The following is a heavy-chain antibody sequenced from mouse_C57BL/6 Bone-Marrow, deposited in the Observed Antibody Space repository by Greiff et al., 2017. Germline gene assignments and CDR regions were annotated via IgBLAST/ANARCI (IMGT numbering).Heavy chain of an antibody. CDR2: INPGSGGT. Sequence: QVQLKQSGAELVRPGTSVTVSCKASGYAFTNYLIEWVKQRPGQGLEWIGVINPGSGGTNYNEKFKGKATLTADKSSSTAYMQLSSLTSEDSAVYFCARDDDYDGAYWGQGTLVTVSA. CDR3: ARDDDYDGAY. J-gene: IGHJ3*01. CDR1: GYAFTNYL. V-gene: IGHV1-54*01. D-gene: IGHD2-4*01.